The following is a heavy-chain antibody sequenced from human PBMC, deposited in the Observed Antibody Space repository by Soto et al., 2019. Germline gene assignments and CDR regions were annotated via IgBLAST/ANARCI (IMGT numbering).Heavy chain of an antibody. V-gene: IGHV3-9*01. J-gene: IGHJ6*02. Sequence: VQLVESGGGLVQPGGSLRLSCAVSGLTLDDYTMHWVRQAPGKGLEWVSGVGWNGGDIVYADSVKGRFTVSRDNTRNSLYLEVNSLTTEDTAIYFCAKERAVVVPVSTSYFHYYGLDVWGQGTTVTVS. D-gene: IGHD2-2*01. CDR3: AKERAVVVPVSTSYFHYYGLDV. CDR1: GLTLDDYT. CDR2: VGWNGGDI.